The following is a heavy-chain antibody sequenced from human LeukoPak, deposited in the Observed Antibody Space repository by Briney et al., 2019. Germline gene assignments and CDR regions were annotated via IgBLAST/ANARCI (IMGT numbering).Heavy chain of an antibody. V-gene: IGHV4-59*01. CDR3: ARGGGYASPIGY. Sequence: SETLSLTCTLSGGSISTYYWSWIRQAPGKGLEWIGYIYHSGSTNYNPSLKSRVTISVDTSKNQFSLKLSSVTAADTAVYYCARGGGYASPIGYWGQGALVTVSS. D-gene: IGHD5-12*01. CDR1: GGSISTYY. CDR2: IYHSGST. J-gene: IGHJ4*02.